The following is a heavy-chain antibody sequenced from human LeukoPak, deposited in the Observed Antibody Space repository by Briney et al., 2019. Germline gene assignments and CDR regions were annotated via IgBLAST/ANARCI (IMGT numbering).Heavy chain of an antibody. CDR1: GGSISSYY. D-gene: IGHD3-22*01. V-gene: IGHV4-59*01. CDR2: ISYSGST. CDR3: AREPGFDSSGYLNWFDP. Sequence: PSETLSLTCTVSGGSISSYYWSWIRQPPGKGLEWIACISYSGSTKYNPTLKSRVTISVDTSKNQLSLKLSSVTAADTAVYYCAREPGFDSSGYLNWFDPWGQGALVTVSS. J-gene: IGHJ5*02.